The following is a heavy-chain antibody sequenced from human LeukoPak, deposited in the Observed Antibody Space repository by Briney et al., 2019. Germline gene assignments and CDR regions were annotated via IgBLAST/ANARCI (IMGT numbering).Heavy chain of an antibody. CDR2: VATGGTGP. CDR3: ARDMGPYGGSPGAS. D-gene: IGHD4-23*01. J-gene: IGHJ5*02. Sequence: GGSLRLSCAASGFTFSGYWMHWVRQAPGKGLVWVSRVATGGTGPSYADSVKGRFTISRDNAKNTLYLQMNSLSAEDTAVYFCARDMGPYGGSPGASWGQGALVTVSS. V-gene: IGHV3-74*01. CDR1: GFTFSGYW.